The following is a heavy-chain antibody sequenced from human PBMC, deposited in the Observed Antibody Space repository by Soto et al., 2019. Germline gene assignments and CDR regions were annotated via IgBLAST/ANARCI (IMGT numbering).Heavy chain of an antibody. CDR1: GFSFRIYG. V-gene: IGHV3-48*03. D-gene: IGHD2-2*01. Sequence: EVQLVASGGDFVHPGGPLGLSVEAPGFSFRIYGMNWGRQAPGKGLEWISSISSGDDTIHDADCVKGRFTISRDNAKNSLFLQMSSLRVDDTAVYFCARDSVLVPATATKFYRYYGMDVWGQGTTVTVS. J-gene: IGHJ6*02. CDR3: ARDSVLVPATATKFYRYYGMDV. CDR2: ISSGDDTI.